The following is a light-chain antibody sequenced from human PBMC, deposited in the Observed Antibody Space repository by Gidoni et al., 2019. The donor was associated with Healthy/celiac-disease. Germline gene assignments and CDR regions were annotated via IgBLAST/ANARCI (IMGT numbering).Light chain of an antibody. J-gene: IGKJ3*01. CDR1: QSISSY. Sequence: DIQMTQSPSSLSASVGDRVTITCRASQSISSYLNWYQQKPGKAPKLLIYAASSLQSGVPSRFSGSVSGTDFTLTIRSLQPVAFATYYCQQSYRTPFTFGPGTKVDIK. CDR3: QQSYRTPFT. V-gene: IGKV1-39*01. CDR2: AAS.